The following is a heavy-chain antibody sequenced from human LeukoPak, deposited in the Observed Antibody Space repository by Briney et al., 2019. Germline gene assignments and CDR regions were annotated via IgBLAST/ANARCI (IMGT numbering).Heavy chain of an antibody. CDR1: GGSISSSSYY. Sequence: PSETLSLTCTVSGGSISSSSYYWGWIRQPPGKGLEWIGGIYYSGSTYYNPSLKSRVTISVDTSKNQFSLKLSSVTAADTAVYYCARWYSSGWYYFDYWGQGTLVTVSS. CDR2: IYYSGST. V-gene: IGHV4-39*01. J-gene: IGHJ4*02. CDR3: ARWYSSGWYYFDY. D-gene: IGHD6-19*01.